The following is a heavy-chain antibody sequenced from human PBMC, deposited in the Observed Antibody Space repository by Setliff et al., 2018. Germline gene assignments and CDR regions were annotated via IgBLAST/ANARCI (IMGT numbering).Heavy chain of an antibody. V-gene: IGHV3-7*01. CDR1: GFTFSRYW. CDR2: IKQDGSEK. D-gene: IGHD3-22*01. Sequence: LRLSCAASGFTFSRYWMSWVRQAPGKGLEWVANIKQDGSEKYYVDSVKGRFTISRDNAKNSLYLQMNSLRAEDTAVYYCARDYYYYDSSGYYYANWYFDLWGRGTLVTVSS. CDR3: ARDYYYYDSSGYYYANWYFDL. J-gene: IGHJ2*01.